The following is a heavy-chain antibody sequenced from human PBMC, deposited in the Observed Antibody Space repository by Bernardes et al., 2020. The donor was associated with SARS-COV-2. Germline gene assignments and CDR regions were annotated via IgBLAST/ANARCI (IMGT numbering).Heavy chain of an antibody. D-gene: IGHD4-17*01. V-gene: IGHV4-4*02. Sequence: SETLSLTCVVSGGSISSSNWWSWVRQPPGKGLEWIGEVYHSGSTNYNPSLKSRVTISIDKSRNQFPLKLNSVTAADTAVYYCAVSYGGNYISWFDPWGQGTLVTVSS. CDR1: GGSISSSNW. CDR2: VYHSGST. J-gene: IGHJ5*02. CDR3: AVSYGGNYISWFDP.